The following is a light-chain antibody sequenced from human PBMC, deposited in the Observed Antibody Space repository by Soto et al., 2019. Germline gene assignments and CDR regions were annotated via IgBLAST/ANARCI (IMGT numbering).Light chain of an antibody. Sequence: QSVLTQPASVSGSPGQSITISCTGTSSDVGAYNSVSWYQQHPDTAPKLMIYDVSHRPSGVSNRFSGSKSGNTASLTISGLQDADEADYYCSSYTTFNSLLFGGGTKLTVL. V-gene: IGLV2-14*03. CDR2: DVS. J-gene: IGLJ2*01. CDR1: SSDVGAYNS. CDR3: SSYTTFNSLL.